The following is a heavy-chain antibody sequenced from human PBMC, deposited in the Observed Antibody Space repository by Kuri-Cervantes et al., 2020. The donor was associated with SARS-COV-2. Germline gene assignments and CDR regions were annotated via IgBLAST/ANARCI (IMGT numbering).Heavy chain of an antibody. CDR2: INSDGSST. D-gene: IGHD3-22*01. CDR1: GFTFSSYW. CDR3: AREGYYYDSTEANREGINAFDI. Sequence: GGSLRLSCAASGFTFSSYWMHWVRQAPGKGLVWVSRINSDGSSTSYADSVKGRCTISRDNAKNTPYLQMNSLRAEDTAVYYCAREGYYYDSTEANREGINAFDIWGQGTMVTVSS. V-gene: IGHV3-74*01. J-gene: IGHJ3*02.